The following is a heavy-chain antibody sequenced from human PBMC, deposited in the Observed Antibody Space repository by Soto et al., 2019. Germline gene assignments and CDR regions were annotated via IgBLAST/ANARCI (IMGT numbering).Heavy chain of an antibody. CDR2: LYNSGST. V-gene: IGHV4-61*01. Sequence: QVRLQESGPGLVKPSETLSLTCSVSGDSVTRANAYWIWLRQAPGKGLEWIGYLYNSGSTNYNPSLRSRVSXSXXTSKNQFSVNLTSVTTADSAIYYCAKLQPPGWIDAWGHGTLVTVS. CDR1: GDSVTRANAY. J-gene: IGHJ5*01. CDR3: AKLQPPGWIDA. D-gene: IGHD4-4*01.